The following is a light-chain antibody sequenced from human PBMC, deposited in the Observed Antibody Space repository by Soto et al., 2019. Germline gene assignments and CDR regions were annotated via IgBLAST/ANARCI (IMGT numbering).Light chain of an antibody. CDR3: QQYNNCPPLT. V-gene: IGKV3-15*01. J-gene: IGKJ4*01. Sequence: EIVMTQSPATLSVSPGERATLSCRASQSVSSNLAWYQQKPGQAPRLLIYGASTRATGIPARFSGSGSGTEFTLTISSLQSEDFAVYYCQQYNNCPPLTFGGGIKVE. CDR2: GAS. CDR1: QSVSSN.